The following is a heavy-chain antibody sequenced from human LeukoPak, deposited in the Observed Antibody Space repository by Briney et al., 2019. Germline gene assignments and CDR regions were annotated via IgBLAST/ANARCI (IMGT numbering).Heavy chain of an antibody. J-gene: IGHJ4*02. CDR3: ARDIRFGDFIDY. CDR2: ISSSSNNI. Sequence: PGGSLRLSCVASGFTFSTYSMNWVRQAPGKGLGWVSSISSSSNNIYYADSVKGRFTISRDNAKNSLYLQMNGLRAEDTAVYYCARDIRFGDFIDYWGQGTLVTVSS. CDR1: GFTFSTYS. D-gene: IGHD3-10*01. V-gene: IGHV3-21*01.